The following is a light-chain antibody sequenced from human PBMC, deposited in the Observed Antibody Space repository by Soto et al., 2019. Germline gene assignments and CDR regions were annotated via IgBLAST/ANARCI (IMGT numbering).Light chain of an antibody. CDR2: EVN. CDR1: SSDVGGYKY. J-gene: IGLJ1*01. Sequence: QSALTQPASVSGSPGQAITISCTGTSSDVGGYKYVSWYQQHPGKAPKVMIYEVNNRPSGVSTRFSGSKSGNTASLTISGLQADDEGDYYCSSYRSIGSIVFGTGTQVTVL. CDR3: SSYRSIGSIV. V-gene: IGLV2-14*01.